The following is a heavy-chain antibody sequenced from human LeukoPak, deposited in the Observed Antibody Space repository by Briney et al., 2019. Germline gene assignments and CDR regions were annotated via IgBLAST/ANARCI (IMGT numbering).Heavy chain of an antibody. V-gene: IGHV4-61*02. J-gene: IGHJ4*02. D-gene: IGHD6-13*01. Sequence: SETLSLTCTVSGGSISSGSYYWSWIRQPAGKGLERIGRIYTSGSTNYNPALKSLVTISVDTSKNQFSLKLSSVTAADTAVYYCAMSGYSSSWYVDYWGQGALVTVSS. CDR2: IYTSGST. CDR1: GGSISSGSYY. CDR3: AMSGYSSSWYVDY.